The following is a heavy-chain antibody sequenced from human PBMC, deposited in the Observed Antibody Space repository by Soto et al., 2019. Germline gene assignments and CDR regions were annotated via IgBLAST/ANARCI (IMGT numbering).Heavy chain of an antibody. CDR1: GGSFSGYY. J-gene: IGHJ4*02. V-gene: IGHV4-34*09. CDR3: AIAFQSGDYTPYYFDY. Sequence: SETLSLTCAVYGGSFSGYYWSWIRQPPGKGLEGIGEINHSGSTNYNPSLKSRVTISVDTSKNQFSLKLSSVTAADTAVYYCAIAFQSGDYTPYYFDYRGQGTPVTGSS. CDR2: INHSGST. D-gene: IGHD3-3*01.